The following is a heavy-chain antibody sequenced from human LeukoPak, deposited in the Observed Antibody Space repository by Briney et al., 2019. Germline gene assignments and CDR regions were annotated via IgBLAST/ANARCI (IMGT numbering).Heavy chain of an antibody. V-gene: IGHV3-11*01. Sequence: GGSLRLSCAASGFTFSDYYMSWIRQAPGKGLECVSHISTSGSRIYYADSVKGRFTISRDNAKNSLYLQMNSLRAEDTAVYYCARLAYDYIWGSYRPLDYWGQGTLVTVPS. CDR2: ISTSGSRI. J-gene: IGHJ4*02. CDR1: GFTFSDYY. D-gene: IGHD3-16*02. CDR3: ARLAYDYIWGSYRPLDY.